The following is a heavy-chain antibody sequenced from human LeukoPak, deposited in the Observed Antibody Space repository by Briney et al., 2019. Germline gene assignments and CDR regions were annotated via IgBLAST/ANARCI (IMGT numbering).Heavy chain of an antibody. J-gene: IGHJ4*02. D-gene: IGHD6-13*01. V-gene: IGHV3-21*01. CDR3: VRVGDWGAAGNRMDY. Sequence: GGSLRLSCAASGFAFSTYPMFWVRQVPGKGLEWVSYITNGSGSEYYADSVRGRFTISRDNSKNSLYLQMNNLRAEDTAVYSCVRVGDWGAAGNRMDYWGQGTLVTVSS. CDR1: GFAFSTYP. CDR2: ITNGSGSE.